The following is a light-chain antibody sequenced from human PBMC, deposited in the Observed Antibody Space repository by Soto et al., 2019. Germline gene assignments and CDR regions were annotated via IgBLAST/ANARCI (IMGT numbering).Light chain of an antibody. CDR1: QTVSITY. Sequence: VLTQSPGTLSLSPGESATLSCRASQTVSITYLTWYQQKPGQAPRLLIFGASKRATGIPDRFSGSGSGRDFTLTISGLEPEDFAVYYCQQYGSAPLISFGQGTRLEIK. CDR2: GAS. CDR3: QQYGSAPLIS. V-gene: IGKV3-20*01. J-gene: IGKJ5*01.